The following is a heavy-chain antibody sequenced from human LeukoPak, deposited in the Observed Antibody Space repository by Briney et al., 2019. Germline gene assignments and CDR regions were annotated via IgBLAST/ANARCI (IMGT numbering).Heavy chain of an antibody. CDR2: INPNIGDA. J-gene: IGHJ5*01. V-gene: IGHV1-2*02. CDR3: ARMALDGGDSIGFDS. CDR1: GYTFTDYF. D-gene: IGHD2-21*02. Sequence: SVTVSYTPSGYTFTDYFIHWVRQAPGQGLEWMGWINPNIGDASYAQKFQDRVTMTRDRSINTAYMELSRLTSDDTAVYYCARMALDGGDSIGFDSWGQGTLVTVSS.